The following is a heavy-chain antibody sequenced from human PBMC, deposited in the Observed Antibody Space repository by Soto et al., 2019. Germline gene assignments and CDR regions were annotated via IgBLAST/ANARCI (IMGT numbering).Heavy chain of an antibody. CDR2: IHYNGNT. Sequence: SETLSLTCTVSGDSISAYSWSWVRQPPGKGLEWIGNIHYNGNTKYNPSLKSRVSMSVDTSKNQLSLRLISVTAADTAVYYCARGTSSWSWKFDYWGQGILVTVSS. V-gene: IGHV4-59*01. D-gene: IGHD6-13*01. J-gene: IGHJ4*02. CDR3: ARGTSSWSWKFDY. CDR1: GDSISAYS.